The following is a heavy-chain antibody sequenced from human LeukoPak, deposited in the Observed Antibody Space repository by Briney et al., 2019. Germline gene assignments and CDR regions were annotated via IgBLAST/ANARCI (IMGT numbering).Heavy chain of an antibody. CDR2: IKLDGSAK. CDR3: ARDTKEGTFDY. J-gene: IGHJ4*02. CDR1: GFTFSNNW. V-gene: IGHV3-7*01. Sequence: GGSLRLSCAASGFTFSNNWMSWVRQAPGKGLEWVANIKLDGSAKYYVDSVKGRFSISRDNAKNSLYPQMNSLRAEDTAVYYCARDTKEGTFDYWGQGTLVTVSS. D-gene: IGHD3-10*01.